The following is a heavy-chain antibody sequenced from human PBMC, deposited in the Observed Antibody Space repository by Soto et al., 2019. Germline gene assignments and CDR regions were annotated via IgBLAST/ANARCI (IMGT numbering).Heavy chain of an antibody. J-gene: IGHJ4*02. CDR2: MNPNTGNT. D-gene: IGHD5-12*01. Sequence: ASVKVSCKASGYTFVDYDINWVRQAPGQGLEWMGWMNPNTGNTRYAQEFQGRFTMTRDTSKSTALMELSSLRSADTAVYYCARGKLATLTDFWGQGSLVTVSS. V-gene: IGHV1-8*01. CDR1: GYTFVDYD. CDR3: ARGKLATLTDF.